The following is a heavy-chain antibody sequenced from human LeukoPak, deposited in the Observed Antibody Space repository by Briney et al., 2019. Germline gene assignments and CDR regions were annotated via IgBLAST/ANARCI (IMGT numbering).Heavy chain of an antibody. CDR1: GFTVSSNY. J-gene: IGHJ6*02. Sequence: GGSLRLSCAASGFTVSSNYMSWVRQAPGKGLEWVSVIYSGGSTYYADSVKGRFTIFRDNSKNTLYLQMNSLRAEDTAVYYCARVRTDYSNYYYYYYGMDVWGQGTTVTVSS. D-gene: IGHD4-11*01. CDR2: IYSGGST. V-gene: IGHV3-53*01. CDR3: ARVRTDYSNYYYYYYGMDV.